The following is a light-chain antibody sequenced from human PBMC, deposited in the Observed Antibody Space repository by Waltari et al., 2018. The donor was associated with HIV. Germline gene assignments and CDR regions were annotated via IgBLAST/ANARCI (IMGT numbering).Light chain of an antibody. CDR2: DAS. J-gene: IGKJ2*01. CDR3: QQRNIWPPMYT. V-gene: IGKV3-11*01. CDR1: QSVNNY. Sequence: EIVLTQSPATLSLSPGERATLSCRASQSVNNYLGWYQQKPGQDPRLLIYDASNRATGIPARFSGSGSGTDFILTISSLEPEDVAVYYCQQRNIWPPMYTFGQGTKLEI.